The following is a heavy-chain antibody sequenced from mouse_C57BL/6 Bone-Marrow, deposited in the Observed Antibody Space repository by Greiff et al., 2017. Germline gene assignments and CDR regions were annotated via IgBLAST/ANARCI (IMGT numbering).Heavy chain of an antibody. J-gene: IGHJ3*01. CDR1: GYTFTSYW. CDR2: IDPSDSYP. V-gene: IGHV1-59*01. Sequence: VQLQQPGAELVRPGTSVKLSCKASGYTFTSYWMHWVKQRPGQGLEWIGVIDPSDSYPNYNQKFKGKATLTVDTSSSTAYMRLSSLTSEDSAVYYCARRGSSGPAWFAYWGQGTLVTVSA. D-gene: IGHD3-2*02. CDR3: ARRGSSGPAWFAY.